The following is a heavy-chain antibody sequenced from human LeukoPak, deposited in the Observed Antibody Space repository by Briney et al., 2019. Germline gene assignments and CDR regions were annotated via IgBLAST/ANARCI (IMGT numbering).Heavy chain of an antibody. CDR2: ISYRGST. CDR1: GESMYNDNW. V-gene: IGHV4-4*02. Sequence: SGTLSLTCAVSGESMYNDNWWSWVRQPPGRGLEWIGEISYRGSTNYNPSLKSRVTISADNSKNQFSLKLTSVTAADTAVYYCARCGFWKWDYWGQGTPVTVCS. CDR3: ARCGFWKWDY. J-gene: IGHJ4*02. D-gene: IGHD3-3*01.